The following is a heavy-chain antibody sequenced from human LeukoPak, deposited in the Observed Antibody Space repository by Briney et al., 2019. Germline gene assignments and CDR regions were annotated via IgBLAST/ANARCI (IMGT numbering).Heavy chain of an antibody. V-gene: IGHV3-23*01. CDR1: GFTFSSFG. D-gene: IGHD6-19*01. Sequence: PGGSLRLSCAASGFTFSSFGMSWVRQAPGKGLEWVSAISSTGGTAYYADSVKGRFTISRDNSKNTLYLQMNSLRADDTAVYYCAKDAVTALAGYYYYMDVWGKGTMVTVSS. CDR2: ISSTGGTA. CDR3: AKDAVTALAGYYYYMDV. J-gene: IGHJ6*03.